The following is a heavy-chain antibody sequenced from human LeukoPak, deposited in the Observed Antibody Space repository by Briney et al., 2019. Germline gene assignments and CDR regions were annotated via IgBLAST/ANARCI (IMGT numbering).Heavy chain of an antibody. D-gene: IGHD4-23*01. CDR1: GYTFTGYY. J-gene: IGHJ5*02. V-gene: IGHV1-2*02. CDR3: ARADGGNSGYNWFDP. CDR2: INPNSGGT. Sequence: ASVKVSCTASGYTFTGYYMHWVRQAPGQGLEWMGWINPNSGGTNYAQKFQGRVTMTRDTSISTAYMELSRLRSDDTAVYYCARADGGNSGYNWFDPWGQGTLVTVSS.